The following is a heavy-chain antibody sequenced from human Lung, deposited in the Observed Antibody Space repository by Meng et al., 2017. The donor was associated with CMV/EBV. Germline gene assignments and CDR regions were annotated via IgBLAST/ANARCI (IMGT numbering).Heavy chain of an antibody. CDR1: GYSFSSYG. J-gene: IGHJ4*02. CDR2: ISAYNGNT. V-gene: IGHV1-18*01. CDR3: ARDRWYYGSGNYDPFDF. Sequence: ASXXVSXKASGYSFSSYGVNWVRQAPGQGLEWLGWISAYNGNTNYAQKFEGGVTMTTDTSTSTAYMELRSLRSDDTAVYYCARDRWYYGSGNYDPFDFWGQGTLVTVSS. D-gene: IGHD3-10*01.